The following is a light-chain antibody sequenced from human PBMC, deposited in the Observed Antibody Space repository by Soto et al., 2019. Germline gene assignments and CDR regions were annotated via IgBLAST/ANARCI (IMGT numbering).Light chain of an antibody. J-gene: IGKJ3*01. CDR2: DAS. CDR3: QQYGSSPLLT. V-gene: IGKV3-20*01. Sequence: EIVLTQSPGTLSLSPGERATLSCRASQSVSSSYLAWYQQKPGQAPRLLIYDASSRATGIPDRFSGSESGTDFTLTISRLEPDDFAVYYCQQYGSSPLLTFGPGTKVDIK. CDR1: QSVSSSY.